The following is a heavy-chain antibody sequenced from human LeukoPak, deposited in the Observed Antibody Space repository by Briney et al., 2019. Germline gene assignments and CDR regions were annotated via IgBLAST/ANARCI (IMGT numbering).Heavy chain of an antibody. CDR3: ARDSVVTASHWFDP. Sequence: SETLSLTCTVSGDSISSSTYYWGWIRQPPGKGLEWIGSIYYSGNTYYNPSLKSRVTISVDMSKNQLSLKLSSVTAADTAVYYCARDSVVTASHWFDPWGQGTLVTVSS. V-gene: IGHV4-39*07. CDR1: GDSISSSTYY. D-gene: IGHD2-21*02. J-gene: IGHJ5*02. CDR2: IYYSGNT.